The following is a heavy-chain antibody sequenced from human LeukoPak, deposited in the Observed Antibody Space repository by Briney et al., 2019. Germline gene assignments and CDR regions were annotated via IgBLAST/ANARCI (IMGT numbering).Heavy chain of an antibody. CDR2: ISSSTSYI. J-gene: IGHJ4*02. Sequence: PGGSLRFSCAASGFTFSRYAMNWVRQAPGKGLEWVSSISSSTSYIYYSDSVRGRFTISRDNAKNSLYLQMNSLRAEDTAVYYCAREYFYGSGSYYNGYWGQGALVTVSS. D-gene: IGHD3-10*01. CDR1: GFTFSRYA. V-gene: IGHV3-21*01. CDR3: AREYFYGSGSYYNGY.